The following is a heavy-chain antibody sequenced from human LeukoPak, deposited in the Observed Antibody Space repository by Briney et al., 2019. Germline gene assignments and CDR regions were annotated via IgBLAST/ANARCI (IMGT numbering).Heavy chain of an antibody. CDR1: GYTFTSHG. Sequence: ASVKVSCKASGYTFTSHGISWVRQAPGQGLEWMGWISAYNGNTNYAQKLQGRVTMTTDTSTSTAYMELRSLRSDDTAVYYCARNDIVGATPQLDPWGQGTLVTVSS. J-gene: IGHJ5*02. V-gene: IGHV1-18*01. CDR3: ARNDIVGATPQLDP. CDR2: ISAYNGNT. D-gene: IGHD1-26*01.